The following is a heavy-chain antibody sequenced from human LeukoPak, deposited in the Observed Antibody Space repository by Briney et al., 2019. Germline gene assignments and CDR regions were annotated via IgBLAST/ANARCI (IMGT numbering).Heavy chain of an antibody. V-gene: IGHV4-61*02. CDR3: ASKKGRSNQFDY. J-gene: IGHJ4*02. Sequence: SQTLSLTCTVSGGSISSGSYYWSWIRQPAGKGLEWIGRIYTSGSTNYNPSLKSRVTISVDTSKNQFSLKLSSVTAADTAVYYCASKKGRSNQFDYWGQGTLVTASS. CDR2: IYTSGST. CDR1: GGSISSGSYY. D-gene: IGHD4-11*01.